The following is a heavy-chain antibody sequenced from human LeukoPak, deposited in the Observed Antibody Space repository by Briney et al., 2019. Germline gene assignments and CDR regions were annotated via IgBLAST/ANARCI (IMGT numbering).Heavy chain of an antibody. V-gene: IGHV1-18*01. CDR3: ARDWSSWYPGPLYFDY. CDR1: GYTFTGYG. Sequence: ASVKVSCKASGYTFTGYGISWVRQAPGQGLEWMGWISAYNGNTNYAQKLQGRVTMTTDTSTSTAYMELRSLRSDDTAVYYCARDWSSWYPGPLYFDYWGQGTLVTVSS. CDR2: ISAYNGNT. D-gene: IGHD6-13*01. J-gene: IGHJ4*02.